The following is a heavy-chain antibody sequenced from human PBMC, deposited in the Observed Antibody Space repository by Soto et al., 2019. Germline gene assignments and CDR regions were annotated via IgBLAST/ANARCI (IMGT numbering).Heavy chain of an antibody. CDR2: IWYDGSNK. CDR3: ARAPRNIAVAGTGFDY. CDR1: GFTFSSYG. D-gene: IGHD6-19*01. Sequence: QVQLVESGGGVVQPGRSLRLSCAASGFTFSSYGMHWVRQAPGKGLEWVAVIWYDGSNKYYADSVKGRFTISRDNSKNTLYLQMNGLRAEDTAVYYCARAPRNIAVAGTGFDYWGQGTLVTVSS. V-gene: IGHV3-33*01. J-gene: IGHJ4*02.